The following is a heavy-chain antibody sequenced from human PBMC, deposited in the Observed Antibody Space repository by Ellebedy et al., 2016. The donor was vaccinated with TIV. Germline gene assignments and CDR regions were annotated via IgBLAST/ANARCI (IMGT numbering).Heavy chain of an antibody. CDR3: AREGEGYYGMDV. CDR2: INPNSGGT. J-gene: IGHJ6*02. CDR1: GYTFTDYY. D-gene: IGHD3-16*01. V-gene: IGHV1-2*02. Sequence: ASVKVSCXASGYTFTDYYIHWVRQAPGQGLEWMGWINPNSGGTNYAQKFQGRVTMTRDTSINTAYMELSRLRSEDTAVYYCAREGEGYYGMDVWGQGTTVTVSS.